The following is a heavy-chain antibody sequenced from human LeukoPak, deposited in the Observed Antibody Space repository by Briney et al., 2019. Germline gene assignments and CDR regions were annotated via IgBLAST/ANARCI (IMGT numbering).Heavy chain of an antibody. CDR1: GYTFIGYY. CDR3: ARGRPPRIRGYSGYDPYY. J-gene: IGHJ4*02. D-gene: IGHD5-12*01. CDR2: INPNSGGT. V-gene: IGHV1-2*02. Sequence: ASVKVSCKASGYTFIGYYIHWVRQAPGQGLEWMGWINPNSGGTNYAQKFQGRVTMTSDTSISTAHMELSRLRSDDTAVYYCARGRPPRIRGYSGYDPYYWGQGTLVTVSS.